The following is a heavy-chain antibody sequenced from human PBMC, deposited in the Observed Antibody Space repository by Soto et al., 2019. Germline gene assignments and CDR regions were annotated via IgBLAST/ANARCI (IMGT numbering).Heavy chain of an antibody. D-gene: IGHD3-3*01. CDR1: GGSFSGYY. CDR2: INHSGST. J-gene: IGHJ3*02. CDR3: ARASFGVVMRRAFDI. V-gene: IGHV4-34*01. Sequence: SETLSLTCAVYGGSFSGYYWSWVRQPPGKGLEWIGEINHSGSTNYNPSLKSRVTISVDTSKNQFSLKLSSVTAADTAVYYCARASFGVVMRRAFDIWGQGTMVTVSS.